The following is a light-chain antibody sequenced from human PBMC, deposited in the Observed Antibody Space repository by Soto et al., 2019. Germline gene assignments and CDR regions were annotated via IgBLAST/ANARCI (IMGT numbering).Light chain of an antibody. CDR3: QQYDNSPWT. J-gene: IGKJ1*01. V-gene: IGKV3-20*01. CDR2: GAS. Sequence: VLTQSPGTLSLSPGERATLSCRASQPFRGSYLAWYQQKPGQAPRLLIYGASSRATGIPDRFSGSGSGTDFRLTISRLEPEDFAVYYCQQYDNSPWTFGQGTKVDIK. CDR1: QPFRGSY.